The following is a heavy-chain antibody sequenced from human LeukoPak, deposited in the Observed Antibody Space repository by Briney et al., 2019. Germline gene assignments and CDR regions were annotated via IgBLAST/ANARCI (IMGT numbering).Heavy chain of an antibody. V-gene: IGHV5-51*01. CDR3: ARGMTSGDS. Sequence: GESLKISCKGSGYTFSSYWIGWVRQMPGKGLEWMGVIYPRDSDTRYSPSFQGQVTISADKSIDAAYLQWSSLKASDTAMYFCARGMTSGDSWGQGTLVTVS. J-gene: IGHJ5*01. CDR1: GYTFSSYW. CDR2: IYPRDSDT. D-gene: IGHD1-26*01.